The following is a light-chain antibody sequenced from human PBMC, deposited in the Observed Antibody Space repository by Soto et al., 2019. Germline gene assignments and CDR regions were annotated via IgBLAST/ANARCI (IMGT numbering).Light chain of an antibody. Sequence: EIVMTQSPATLSVSPGERATLSCRASQSVSSNFAWYQKKPGQAPGLLIYGASTRATGIPARFSGSGSGAEFTLTLSSLQSEDFAVYYCQQYNNWPWTVGQGTKVEIK. J-gene: IGKJ1*01. CDR1: QSVSSN. CDR3: QQYNNWPWT. V-gene: IGKV3-15*01. CDR2: GAS.